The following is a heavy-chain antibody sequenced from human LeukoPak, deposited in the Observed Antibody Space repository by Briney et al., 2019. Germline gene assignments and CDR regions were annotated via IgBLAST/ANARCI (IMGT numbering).Heavy chain of an antibody. J-gene: IGHJ4*02. CDR3: AKGAREAFYDFWSGSSHFDY. D-gene: IGHD3-3*01. CDR1: GFTFSSYA. V-gene: IGHV3-23*01. CDR2: ISGRGGST. Sequence: PGGSLRLSCAASGFTFSSYAMSWVRQAPGKGLEWASAISGRGGSTYFADSVKGRFTVSRDNSKNTLYLQMNSLRAEDTALYYCAKGAREAFYDFWSGSSHFDYWGQGTLVTVSS.